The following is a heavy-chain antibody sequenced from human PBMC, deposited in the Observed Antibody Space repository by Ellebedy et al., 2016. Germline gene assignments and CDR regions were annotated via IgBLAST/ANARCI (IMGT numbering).Heavy chain of an antibody. D-gene: IGHD3-22*01. CDR1: AYSISSGNY. CDR2: VYHTGST. J-gene: IGHJ5*01. CDR3: ARGLYFDSSGYYYWFDP. Sequence: SETLSLXXTVSAYSISSGNYWAWIRQPPGRGLEWIGYVYHTGSTKLNPSLKSRVTMSVDTSKNHFSLKLNSVNAADTAVYYCARGLYFDSSGYYYWFDPWGQGTLVTVSS. V-gene: IGHV4-61*03.